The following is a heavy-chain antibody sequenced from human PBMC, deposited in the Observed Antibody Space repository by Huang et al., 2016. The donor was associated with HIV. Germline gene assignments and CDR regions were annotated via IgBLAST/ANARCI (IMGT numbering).Heavy chain of an antibody. V-gene: IGHV4-34*01. CDR2: INHSGST. CDR3: ARGPDYYDSSGREAFDI. CDR1: GGSFSGYY. J-gene: IGHJ3*02. Sequence: QVQLQQWGAGLLKPSETLSLTCAVYGGSFSGYYWGGIRQPPGMGLEWIGAINHSGSTNDNPSLKVRVTISVETSKTQFSLKLNSVTAADTAVYYCARGPDYYDSSGREAFDIWGQGTMVTVSS. D-gene: IGHD3-22*01.